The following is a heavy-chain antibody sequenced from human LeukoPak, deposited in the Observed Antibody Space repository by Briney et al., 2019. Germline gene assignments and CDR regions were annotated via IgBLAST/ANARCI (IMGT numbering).Heavy chain of an antibody. CDR2: VHSNGDT. J-gene: IGHJ4*02. Sequence: SETLSLTCIISGGSISDYYWGWVRQPPGKGLEWIGYVHSNGDTDYNPSLKSRVTISVDTSKNQFSLKLSSVTAADTAVYYCARGFRAYALDYWGQGTLSPYPQ. V-gene: IGHV4-59*01. CDR1: GGSISDYY. CDR3: ARGFRAYALDY. D-gene: IGHD2-2*01.